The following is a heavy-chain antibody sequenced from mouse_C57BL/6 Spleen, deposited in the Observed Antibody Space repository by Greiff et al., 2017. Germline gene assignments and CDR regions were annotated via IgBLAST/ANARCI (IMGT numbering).Heavy chain of an antibody. J-gene: IGHJ3*01. CDR2: INPYNGGT. Sequence: EVQLQQSGPVLVKPGASVKMSCKASGYTFTDYYMNWVKQSHGKSLEWIGVINPYNGGTSYNQKFKGKATLTVDKSSSTAYMELNSLTSEDSAVYYCARSGYCGSSYPAWFAYWGQGTLVTVSA. D-gene: IGHD1-1*01. CDR3: ARSGYCGSSYPAWFAY. CDR1: GYTFTDYY. V-gene: IGHV1-19*01.